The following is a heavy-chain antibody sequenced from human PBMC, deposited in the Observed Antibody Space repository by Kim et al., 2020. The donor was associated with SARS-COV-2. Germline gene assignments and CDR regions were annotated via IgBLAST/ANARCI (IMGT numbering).Heavy chain of an antibody. CDR3: ASLQRYFDWADRYFGIEV. Sequence: SETLSLTCGVSGAAISDTRYYWGWIRQPPGKGLEWIASIYYNGKTYKKASLQSRVSMSVDSSKNQFSLQLTSVTVADTAVYYCASLQRYFDWADRYFGIEVWGRGTTVIISS. D-gene: IGHD3-9*01. V-gene: IGHV4-39*01. CDR1: GAAISDTRYY. CDR2: IYYNGKT. J-gene: IGHJ6*02.